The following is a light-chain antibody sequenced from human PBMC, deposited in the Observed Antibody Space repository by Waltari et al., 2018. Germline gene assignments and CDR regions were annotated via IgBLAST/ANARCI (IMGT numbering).Light chain of an antibody. CDR3: CSYAGSSTFV. J-gene: IGLJ2*01. Sequence: QSALTQPASVSGSPGQSITISCTGTSSDGGSYNLVAWYQQCPGKAPKVMIYEVSKRPSGVSNRFSGSKSGNTASLTISGLQAEDEADYYCCSYAGSSTFVFGGGTKLTVL. CDR2: EVS. V-gene: IGLV2-23*02. CDR1: SSDGGSYNL.